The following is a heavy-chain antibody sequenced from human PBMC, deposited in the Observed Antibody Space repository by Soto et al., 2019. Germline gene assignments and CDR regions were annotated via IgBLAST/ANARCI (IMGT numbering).Heavy chain of an antibody. CDR2: IWYDGSNK. CDR3: ARPQYYDSSGYYWDY. CDR1: GFTFSSYG. Sequence: QVQLVESGGGVVQLGRSLRLSCVASGFTFSSYGMHWVRQAPGKGLEWVAVIWYDGSNKYYADSVKGRFTISRDNSKNMLYLQMNSLRAEDTAVYYCARPQYYDSSGYYWDYWGQGTLVTVSS. J-gene: IGHJ4*02. V-gene: IGHV3-33*01. D-gene: IGHD3-22*01.